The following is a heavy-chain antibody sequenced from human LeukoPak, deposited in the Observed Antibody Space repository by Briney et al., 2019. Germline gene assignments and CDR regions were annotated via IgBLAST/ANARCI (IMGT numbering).Heavy chain of an antibody. CDR1: GFTFSKYA. CDR2: ISGSGDGT. J-gene: IGHJ4*02. D-gene: IGHD3-22*01. V-gene: IGHV3-23*01. CDR3: AKEPHNYYDSSGYYNYFDY. Sequence: GGSLRLSCAASGFTFSKYAMSWVRQAPGKGLEWVSGISGSGDGTNYADSVKGRFTISRDNSKNTLYLQMNSLRAEDTAVYYCAKEPHNYYDSSGYYNYFDYWGQGTLVTVSS.